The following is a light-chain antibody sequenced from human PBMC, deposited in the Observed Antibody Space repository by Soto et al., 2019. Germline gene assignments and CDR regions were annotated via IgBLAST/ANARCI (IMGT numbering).Light chain of an antibody. J-gene: IGKJ1*01. V-gene: IGKV3-20*01. Sequence: IVLTQSPGTLSLSPGERATLSCRASQTISSSHLAWYQQKPGQAPRLLIYGASSRATDIPDRFSGGGSGADFTLTISRLKPEDFAVYYCQHYDSSLRTFGPGTKVEIK. CDR3: QHYDSSLRT. CDR2: GAS. CDR1: QTISSSH.